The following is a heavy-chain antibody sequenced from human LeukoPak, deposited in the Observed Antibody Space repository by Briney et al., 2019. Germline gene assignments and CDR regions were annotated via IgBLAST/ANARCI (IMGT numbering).Heavy chain of an antibody. CDR2: MNPNSGNT. CDR1: GYTFTSYD. J-gene: IGHJ4*02. CDR3: ARLMTPFYDSSGLHFDY. V-gene: IGHV1-8*01. D-gene: IGHD3-22*01. Sequence: GASVKVSCKASGYTFTSYDINWVRQATGQGLEWMGWMNPNSGNTGYAQKFQGRVTMTRNTSISTAYMELSSPRSEDTAVYYCARLMTPFYDSSGLHFDYWGQGTLVTVSS.